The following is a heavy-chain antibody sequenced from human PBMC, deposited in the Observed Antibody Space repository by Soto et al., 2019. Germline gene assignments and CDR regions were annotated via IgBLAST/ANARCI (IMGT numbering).Heavy chain of an antibody. CDR2: ISAYNGNT. CDR3: AIDSFGGSTPVLYYYGMDV. V-gene: IGHV1-18*01. D-gene: IGHD3-16*01. CDR1: GYTFTSYG. Sequence: QVQLVQSGAEVKKPGASVKVSCKASGYTFTSYGISWVRQAPGQGLEWMGWISAYNGNTNYAQKLQGRVTMTTDTSTSTAYMELRSLRSDDTAVYYCAIDSFGGSTPVLYYYGMDVWGQGTTVTVSS. J-gene: IGHJ6*02.